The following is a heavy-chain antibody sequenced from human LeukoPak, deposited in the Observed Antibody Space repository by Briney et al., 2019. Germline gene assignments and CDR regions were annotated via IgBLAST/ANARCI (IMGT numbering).Heavy chain of an antibody. D-gene: IGHD3-3*01. CDR2: ISSNGGST. CDR1: GFTFSSYA. V-gene: IGHV3-64*01. Sequence: GGSLRLSCAASGFTFSSYAMHWVRQAPGKGLEYVSAISSNGGSTYYANSVKGRFTISRDNSKNTLYLQMGSLRAEDMAVYYCAGGYGFWSGYWSHSDYWGQGTLVTVSS. J-gene: IGHJ4*02. CDR3: AGGYGFWSGYWSHSDY.